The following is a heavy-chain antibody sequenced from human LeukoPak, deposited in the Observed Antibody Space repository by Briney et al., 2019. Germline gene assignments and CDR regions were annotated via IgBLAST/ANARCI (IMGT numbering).Heavy chain of an antibody. J-gene: IGHJ4*02. CDR1: GFTLSNYN. CDR3: AKDTLLKE. Sequence: GGSLRLSCATSGFTLSNYNMIWVRQVPGKGLEWVSYISSSSYAMYYADSVKGRFTISRDNSKSSLYLQMNSLRADDTGVYYCAKDTLLKEWGQGTLVTVSS. CDR2: ISSSSYAM. D-gene: IGHD2-15*01. V-gene: IGHV3-48*04.